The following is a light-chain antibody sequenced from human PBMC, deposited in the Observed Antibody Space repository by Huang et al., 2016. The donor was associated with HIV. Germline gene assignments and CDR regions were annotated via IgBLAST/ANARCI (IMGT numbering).Light chain of an antibody. CDR3: QKYNSAPLT. CDR1: HGISNY. J-gene: IGKJ4*01. Sequence: DIQMTQSPSSLSASVGDRVTITCRASHGISNYLAWYQQKPGKVPKLLIYAASTLQSGVPSRCSGSGSGTDFTLTISSLQPEDVATYYCQKYNSAPLTFGGGTKVEIK. V-gene: IGKV1-27*01. CDR2: AAS.